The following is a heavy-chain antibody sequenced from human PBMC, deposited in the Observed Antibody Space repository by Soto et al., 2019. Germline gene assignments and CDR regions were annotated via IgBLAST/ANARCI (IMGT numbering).Heavy chain of an antibody. CDR3: ARVNARSSWYGFDP. V-gene: IGHV3-21*01. Sequence: GGSLRLCGSASGFTFSSYSMNGVRQAPGKGLEWVSSISSSSSYIYYADSVKGRFTISRDNAKNSLYLQMNSLRAEDTAVYYCARVNARSSWYGFDPWGQGTLVTVSS. CDR2: ISSSSSYI. J-gene: IGHJ5*02. CDR1: GFTFSSYS. D-gene: IGHD6-13*01.